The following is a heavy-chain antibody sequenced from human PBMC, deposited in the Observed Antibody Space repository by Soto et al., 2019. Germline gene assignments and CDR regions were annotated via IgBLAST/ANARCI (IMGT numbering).Heavy chain of an antibody. CDR3: ARVPDY. CDR1: GGSVSSGGYS. Sequence: TLSLSCAVCGGSVSSGGYSGSWIRQPPGKGLEWIGYIYHSGSTYYNPSLKSRVTISVDRSKNQFSLKLSSVTAADTAVYYCARVPDYWGQGTLVTVSS. CDR2: IYHSGST. J-gene: IGHJ4*02. V-gene: IGHV4-30-2*01.